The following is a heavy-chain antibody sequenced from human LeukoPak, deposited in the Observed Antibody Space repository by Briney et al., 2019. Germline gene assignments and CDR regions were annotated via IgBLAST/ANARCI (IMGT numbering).Heavy chain of an antibody. Sequence: GGSLRLSCAASGFTFSSYAMSWVRQAPEKGLEWVSAISGSGGSTYYADSVKGRFTISRDNSKNTLYLQMNSLRAEDTAVYYCAMRPVGAKSSLYFDYWGQGTLVTVSS. CDR1: GFTFSSYA. V-gene: IGHV3-23*01. CDR3: AMRPVGAKSSLYFDY. D-gene: IGHD1-26*01. J-gene: IGHJ4*02. CDR2: ISGSGGST.